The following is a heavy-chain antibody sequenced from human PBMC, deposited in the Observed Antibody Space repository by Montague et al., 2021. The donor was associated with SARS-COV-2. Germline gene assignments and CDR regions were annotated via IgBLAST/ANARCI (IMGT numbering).Heavy chain of an antibody. D-gene: IGHD3-10*01. Sequence: SETLSLTCTVSGYSINSSYYWGWIRQPPGKGLEWIGCSYHSGTTHYHPSLKSRVTISLDTSNNHFSLKVTSVTAADTAVYYCARAPYYAPGKPYQLDYWGRGTLVTVSS. CDR2: SYHSGTT. V-gene: IGHV4-38-2*02. CDR1: GYSINSSYY. J-gene: IGHJ4*02. CDR3: ARAPYYAPGKPYQLDY.